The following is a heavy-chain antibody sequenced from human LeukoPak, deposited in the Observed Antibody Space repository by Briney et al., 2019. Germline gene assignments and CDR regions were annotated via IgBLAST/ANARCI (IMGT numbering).Heavy chain of an antibody. J-gene: IGHJ6*02. D-gene: IGHD1-1*01. V-gene: IGHV4-59*01. CDR1: GGSISSYY. CDR2: IYYSGST. CDR3: ARGTTTYYYYGMDV. Sequence: PSETQSLTCTVSGGSISSYYWSWIRQPPGKGLEWIGYIYYSGSTNYNPSLKSRVTISVDTSKNQFSLKLSSVTAADTAVYYCARGTTTYYYYGMDVWGQGTTVTVSS.